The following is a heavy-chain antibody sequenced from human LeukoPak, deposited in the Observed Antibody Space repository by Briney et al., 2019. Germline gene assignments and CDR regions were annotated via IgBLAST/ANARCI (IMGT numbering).Heavy chain of an antibody. V-gene: IGHV1-69*04. CDR2: IIPILGIA. CDR3: ARDTDRNYDIFRMDV. D-gene: IGHD3-9*01. CDR1: GYTLTELS. J-gene: IGHJ6*02. Sequence: ASVKVSCKVSGYTLTELSMHWVRQAPGQGLEWMGRIIPILGIANYAQKFQGRVTITADKSTSTAYMELSSLRSEDTAVYYCARDTDRNYDIFRMDVWGQGTTVTVSS.